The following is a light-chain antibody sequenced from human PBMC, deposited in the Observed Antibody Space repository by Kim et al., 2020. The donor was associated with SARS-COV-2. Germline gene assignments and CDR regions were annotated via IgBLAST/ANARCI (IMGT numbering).Light chain of an antibody. Sequence: QSITFSRTGTSSDVGAYYYVSWYQHLPGTAPKLLIYDVGNRPSGVSNRFSGSKSGNSASLPISGLQAEDEADYYCCSHTSSRIHWVFGGGTQLTVL. J-gene: IGLJ3*02. CDR1: SSDVGAYYY. CDR2: DVG. V-gene: IGLV2-14*03. CDR3: CSHTSSRIHWV.